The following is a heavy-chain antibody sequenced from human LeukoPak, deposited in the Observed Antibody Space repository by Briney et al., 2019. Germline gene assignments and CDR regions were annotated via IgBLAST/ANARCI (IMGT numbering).Heavy chain of an antibody. Sequence: SETLSLTCTVSGGSISNNSYYWNWIRQPPGKGLEWIGSISYSGSTNYNPSLESRVTISVDTSKNQISLKLSSVTAADTAIYYCARAPERWYSYGSYTYHYMDVWGRGTTVTVSS. CDR3: ARAPERWYSYGSYTYHYMDV. J-gene: IGHJ6*03. D-gene: IGHD3-10*01. V-gene: IGHV4-61*01. CDR2: ISYSGST. CDR1: GGSISNNSYY.